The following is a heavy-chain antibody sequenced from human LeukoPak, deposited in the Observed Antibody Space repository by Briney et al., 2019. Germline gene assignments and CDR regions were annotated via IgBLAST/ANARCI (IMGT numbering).Heavy chain of an antibody. D-gene: IGHD2/OR15-2a*01. CDR3: ATQILLCHYY. CDR2: VSDSGTT. V-gene: IGHV4-59*01. J-gene: IGHJ4*02. Sequence: SETLSPTCTVSGGSISRYYWSWIRQPPGKGLEWFGYVSDSGTTNYNPSLKSRVTISVDTSKNQFSLKLSSVTAADTAVYYCATQILLCHYYWGQGTLVTVSS. CDR1: GGSISRYY.